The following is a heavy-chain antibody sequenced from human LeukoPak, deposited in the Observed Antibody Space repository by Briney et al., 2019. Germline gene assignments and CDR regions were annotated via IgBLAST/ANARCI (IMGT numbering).Heavy chain of an antibody. J-gene: IGHJ4*02. CDR2: ISGGGGST. V-gene: IGHV3-23*01. Sequence: PGGSLRLSCAASGFTFSIYAMTWVRQAPGKGLEWVSVISGGGGSTYYGDSVKGRFTISRDISKNTLFLQMDSLRAEDTAIYYCAKTNYFDSSGDKPYTTHFDYWGQGTLVTVSS. CDR1: GFTFSIYA. CDR3: AKTNYFDSSGDKPYTTHFDY. D-gene: IGHD3-22*01.